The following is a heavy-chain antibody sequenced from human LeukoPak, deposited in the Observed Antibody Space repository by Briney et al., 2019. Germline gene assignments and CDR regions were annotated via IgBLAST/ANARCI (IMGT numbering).Heavy chain of an antibody. CDR2: MTTSGNTI. Sequence: GGSLRLSCAASGFTFSSYTMNWVRQAPGKGLEWLSFMTTSGNTIFYAESVKDRFTISRDNAKKSLYLQMNSLRDEDTAVYYCARVGGATAVTMYFEYWGQGTLVTVTS. V-gene: IGHV3-48*02. CDR3: ARVGGATAVTMYFEY. J-gene: IGHJ4*02. CDR1: GFTFSSYT. D-gene: IGHD1-26*01.